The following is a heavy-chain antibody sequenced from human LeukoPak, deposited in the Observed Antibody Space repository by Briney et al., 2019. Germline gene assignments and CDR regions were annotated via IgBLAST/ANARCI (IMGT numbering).Heavy chain of an antibody. CDR1: GFTFSSYA. Sequence: HSGGSLRLSCAASGFTFSSYAMSWVRQAPGKGLEWVSVISGSGCSTYYADSVKGRFTISRDNSKNTLYLQMNSLRAEDAAVYYCAKEIVATIWPGVSFDIWGQGTMVTVSS. J-gene: IGHJ3*02. D-gene: IGHD5-12*01. V-gene: IGHV3-23*01. CDR2: ISGSGCST. CDR3: AKEIVATIWPGVSFDI.